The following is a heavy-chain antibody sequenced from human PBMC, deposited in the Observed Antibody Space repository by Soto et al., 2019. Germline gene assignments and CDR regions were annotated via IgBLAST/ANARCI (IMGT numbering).Heavy chain of an antibody. D-gene: IGHD2-15*01. CDR1: GDYIHVGGYY. Sequence: SETLSLTCSVSGDYIHVGGYYWTWIRQRPGKGLEWMGYIYYTGKTYYNPSLESRLTMSVDRSKNSFSLNLTSVTAADTAVYFCARLVVVAPVAYAWGQGTLVTVSS. J-gene: IGHJ5*02. V-gene: IGHV4-30-4*01. CDR2: IYYTGKT. CDR3: ARLVVVAPVAYA.